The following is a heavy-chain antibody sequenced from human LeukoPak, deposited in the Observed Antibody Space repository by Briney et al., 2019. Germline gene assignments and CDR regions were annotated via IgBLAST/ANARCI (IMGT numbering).Heavy chain of an antibody. J-gene: IGHJ4*02. D-gene: IGHD3-9*01. CDR1: GFTFYDYA. V-gene: IGHV3-9*01. Sequence: GGSLRLSCAASGFTFYDYAMHWVRHAPGKGLEWVAGISRNSYNIAYGDSVKGRFTISRDNAKKSLSLQMNSLGTEDTAFYYCAKSRDDGTGYYYDYWGQGVLVTVAS. CDR3: AKSRDDGTGYYYDY. CDR2: ISRNSYNI.